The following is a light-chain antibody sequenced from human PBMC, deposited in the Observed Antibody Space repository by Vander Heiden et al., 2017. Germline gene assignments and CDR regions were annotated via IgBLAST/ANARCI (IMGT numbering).Light chain of an antibody. CDR3: QQYGSSPLT. J-gene: IGKJ4*01. V-gene: IGKV3-20*01. CDR1: QSISSSY. Sequence: EIVLTQSPGTLSLSPGERATLSCRASQSISSSYLAWYQQKPAQAPRLLIYGASIRATGIPTRFSGSGSGTDFTLTISRLEPEDFAVYYCQQYGSSPLTFGGGTKVEIK. CDR2: GAS.